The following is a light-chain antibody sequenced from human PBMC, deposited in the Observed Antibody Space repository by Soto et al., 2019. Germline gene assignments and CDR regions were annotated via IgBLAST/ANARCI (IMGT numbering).Light chain of an antibody. CDR3: SSYTRNSTLV. CDR2: EVS. J-gene: IGLJ2*01. V-gene: IGLV2-14*01. CDR1: SSDVGSYNY. Sequence: QSALTQPASVSGSPGQSITISCTGTSSDVGSYNYVSWYQQHPGKAPKLMIYEVSNRPSGVSNRFSGSKSGNTASLTISGLQAEDEADYYCSSYTRNSTLVFGGGTKVTVL.